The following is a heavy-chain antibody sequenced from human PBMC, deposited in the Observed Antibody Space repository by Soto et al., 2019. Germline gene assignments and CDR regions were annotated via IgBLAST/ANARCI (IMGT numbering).Heavy chain of an antibody. V-gene: IGHV1-18*01. D-gene: IGHD3-3*01. CDR3: ARDQRITIFGVVIAGDAFDI. Sequence: GASVKVSCKASGYTFTSYGISWVRQAPGQGLEWMGWISAYNGNTNYAQKLQGRVTMTTDTSTSTAYMGLRSLRSDDTAVYYCARDQRITIFGVVIAGDAFDIWGQGTMVSVSS. J-gene: IGHJ3*02. CDR1: GYTFTSYG. CDR2: ISAYNGNT.